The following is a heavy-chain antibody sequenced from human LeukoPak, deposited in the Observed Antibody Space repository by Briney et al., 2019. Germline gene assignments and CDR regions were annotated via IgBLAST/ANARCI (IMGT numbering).Heavy chain of an antibody. CDR3: AKDAYYGSRKVSNYFDY. CDR1: GFTFDDYA. J-gene: IGHJ4*02. Sequence: GRSLRLSCAASGFTFDDYAIHWVRQAPGKGLEWVSGISWNSGSIGYADSVKGRFTISRDNAKNSLYLQMNSLRAEDTALYYCAKDAYYGSRKVSNYFDYWGQGTLVTVSS. D-gene: IGHD3-10*01. CDR2: ISWNSGSI. V-gene: IGHV3-9*01.